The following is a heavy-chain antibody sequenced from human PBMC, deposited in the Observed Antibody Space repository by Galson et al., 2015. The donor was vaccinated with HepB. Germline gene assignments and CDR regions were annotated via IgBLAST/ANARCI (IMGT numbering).Heavy chain of an antibody. CDR2: IWYDGSNK. Sequence: SLRLSCAASGFTFSSYGMHWVRQAPGKGLEWVAVIWYDGSNKYYVDSVKGRFTISRDNSKNTLYLQMNSLRAEDTAVYYCARDFGSHDFWSGYSYYYYGIDVWGQGTTVTVSS. J-gene: IGHJ6*02. D-gene: IGHD3-3*01. CDR1: GFTFSSYG. CDR3: ARDFGSHDFWSGYSYYYYGIDV. V-gene: IGHV3-33*01.